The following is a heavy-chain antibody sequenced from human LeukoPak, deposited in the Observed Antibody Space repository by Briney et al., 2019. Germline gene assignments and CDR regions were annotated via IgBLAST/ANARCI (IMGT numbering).Heavy chain of an antibody. Sequence: PGGSLRLSCAASGFTFSSYGMHWVRQAPGKGLEWVAFIRYDGSNKYYADSVKGRFTISRDDSKNTLYLQMNSLRAEDTAVYYCAKGGTGYPIRAIDYWGQGTLVTVSS. CDR3: AKGGTGYPIRAIDY. D-gene: IGHD3-16*01. V-gene: IGHV3-30*02. CDR2: IRYDGSNK. J-gene: IGHJ4*02. CDR1: GFTFSSYG.